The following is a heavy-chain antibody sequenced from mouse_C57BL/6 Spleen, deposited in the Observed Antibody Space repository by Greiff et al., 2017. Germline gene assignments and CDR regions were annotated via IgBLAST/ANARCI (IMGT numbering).Heavy chain of an antibody. J-gene: IGHJ2*01. CDR3: ARGGYSNRYFDY. CDR1: GYTFTSYW. D-gene: IGHD2-5*01. CDR2: IDPSDSET. V-gene: IGHV1-52*01. Sequence: VQLQQSGAELVRPGSSVKLSCKASGYTFTSYWMHWVKQRPIQGLEWIGNIDPSDSETHYNQKFKDKATLTVDKSSSTAYMQLSSLTSEDSAVYYCARGGYSNRYFDYWGQGTTLTVSS.